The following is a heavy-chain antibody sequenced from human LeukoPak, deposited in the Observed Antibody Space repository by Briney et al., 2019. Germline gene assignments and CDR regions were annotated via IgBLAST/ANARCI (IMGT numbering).Heavy chain of an antibody. CDR1: GFTFTSYG. CDR2: ISAYNGNT. CDR3: ARGGGNWNVPDCFDY. Sequence: GASVKVSCKASGFTFTSYGISWVRQAPGQGLEWMGWISAYNGNTNYAQKLQGRVTMTTDTSTSTAYMELRSLRSDDTAVYYCARGGGNWNVPDCFDYWGQGTLVTVSS. V-gene: IGHV1-18*01. J-gene: IGHJ4*02. D-gene: IGHD1-1*01.